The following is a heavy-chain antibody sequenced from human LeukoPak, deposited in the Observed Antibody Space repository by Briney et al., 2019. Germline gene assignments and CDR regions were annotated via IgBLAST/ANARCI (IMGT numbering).Heavy chain of an antibody. CDR2: IWYDGSDK. CDR3: ARDIAARRFDY. D-gene: IGHD6-6*01. Sequence: GGSLRLSCAASGFSFGSHGMHWARQAPGKGLEWVAVIWYDGSDKYYADSVKGRFTISRDNSKNTLYLQMNSLRAEDTAVYYCARDIAARRFDYWGQGTLVTVSS. J-gene: IGHJ4*02. CDR1: GFSFGSHG. V-gene: IGHV3-33*01.